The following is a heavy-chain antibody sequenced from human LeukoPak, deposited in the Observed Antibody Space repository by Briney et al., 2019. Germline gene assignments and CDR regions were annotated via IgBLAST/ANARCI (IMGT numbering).Heavy chain of an antibody. Sequence: SETLSLTCTVSGGSISSGSFYWGWIRQPPGKGLEWIGYIYYSGSTNYNPSLKSRVTISVDTSKNQFSLKLSSVTAADTAVYYCAREDPSPIAAAATRAFDYWGQGTLVTVSS. CDR1: GGSISSGSFY. V-gene: IGHV4-61*01. D-gene: IGHD6-13*01. CDR2: IYYSGST. CDR3: AREDPSPIAAAATRAFDY. J-gene: IGHJ4*02.